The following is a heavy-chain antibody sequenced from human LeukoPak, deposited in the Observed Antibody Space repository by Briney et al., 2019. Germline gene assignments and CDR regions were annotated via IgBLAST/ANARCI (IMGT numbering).Heavy chain of an antibody. CDR3: ARQCGPWDYYFDY. CDR1: GYSFTSYR. D-gene: IGHD1-26*01. Sequence: LGESLKISCKGSGYSFTSYRIGWVRQMPGKGLEWMGIIYPGDSDTRYSPSSQGQVTISADKSISTAYLQWSSLKASDTAMYYCARQCGPWDYYFDYWGQGTLVTVSS. J-gene: IGHJ4*02. V-gene: IGHV5-51*01. CDR2: IYPGDSDT.